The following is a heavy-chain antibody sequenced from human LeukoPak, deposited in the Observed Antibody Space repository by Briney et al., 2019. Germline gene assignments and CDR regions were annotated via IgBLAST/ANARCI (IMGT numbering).Heavy chain of an antibody. J-gene: IGHJ4*02. Sequence: SETLSLTCTVSGGSISSYYWSWIRQPPGKGLEWIGYIHYSGSTNYNPSLKSRVTISVDTSKNQFSLKLSPVTAADTAVYYCAREGAYSSSFNYWGQGTLVTVSS. D-gene: IGHD6-13*01. CDR1: GGSISSYY. CDR2: IHYSGST. CDR3: AREGAYSSSFNY. V-gene: IGHV4-59*01.